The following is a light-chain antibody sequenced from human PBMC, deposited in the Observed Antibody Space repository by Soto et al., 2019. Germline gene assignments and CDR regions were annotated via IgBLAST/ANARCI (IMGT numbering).Light chain of an antibody. J-gene: IGKJ4*01. CDR2: DAS. CDR1: QTVRNNY. V-gene: IGKV3D-20*02. Sequence: EIMLTQSPGTLSLSPGERATLSCRASQTVRNNYLAWYQQKPGQAPRLLIYDASSRATGIPDRFSGSGSGTEFTLTISSLQSEDFGVYYCQQCDNWPLTFGGGTKVDIK. CDR3: QQCDNWPLT.